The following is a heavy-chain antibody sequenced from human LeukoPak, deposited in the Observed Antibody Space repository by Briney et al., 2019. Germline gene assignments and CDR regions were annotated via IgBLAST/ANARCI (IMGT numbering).Heavy chain of an antibody. CDR2: MNPNSGNT. Sequence: GASVKVSCKASGYTFTSYDINWVRQATGQGLEWMGWMNPNSGNTGYAQKFQGRVTMTRNTSISTAYMELSCLRSEDTAVYYCARDPRGDFWSGYYPYYYYYGMDVWGQGTTVTVSS. CDR3: ARDPRGDFWSGYYPYYYYYGMDV. CDR1: GYTFTSYD. D-gene: IGHD3-3*01. J-gene: IGHJ6*02. V-gene: IGHV1-8*01.